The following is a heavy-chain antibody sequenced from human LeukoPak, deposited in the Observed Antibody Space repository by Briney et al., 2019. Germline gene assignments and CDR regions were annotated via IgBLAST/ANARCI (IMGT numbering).Heavy chain of an antibody. CDR2: INPNSGGT. CDR3: ARLPEIAVAGTVDY. J-gene: IGHJ4*02. V-gene: IGHV1-2*02. CDR1: GYTFTGYY. D-gene: IGHD6-19*01. Sequence: ASVKVSCKASGYTFTGYYMHWVRQAPGQGLEWMGWINPNSGGTNYAQKFQGRVTMTRDTSISTAYMELSRLRSDDTAVYYCARLPEIAVAGTVDYWGQGTLVTVSS.